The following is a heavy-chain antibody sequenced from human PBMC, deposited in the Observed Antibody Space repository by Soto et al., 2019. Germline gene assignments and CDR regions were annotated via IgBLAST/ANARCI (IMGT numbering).Heavy chain of an antibody. V-gene: IGHV2-5*02. J-gene: IGHJ4*02. CDR2: IYWDDDK. D-gene: IGHD3-3*01. Sequence: QITLNESGPTLVKPTQTLTLTCTFSGFSLTTSGVGVGWIRQSPGKAPQWLPLIYWDDDKRYSPFLKSRLTITKDASKNQVVLTMANWDPADTATYYCAHRVLRTVFGLVTTTAIYFDFWGQGTPVAVSS. CDR3: AHRVLRTVFGLVTTTAIYFDF. CDR1: GFSLTTSGVG.